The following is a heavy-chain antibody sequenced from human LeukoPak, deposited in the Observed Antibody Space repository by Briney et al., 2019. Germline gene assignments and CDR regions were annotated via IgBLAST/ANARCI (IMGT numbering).Heavy chain of an antibody. J-gene: IGHJ6*03. Sequence: PGGSLRLSCAASGFTFSSCSMNWVRQAPGKGLEWVSSISSSSSYIYYADSVKGRFTISRDNAKNSLYLQMNSLRAEDTAVYYCARGGSSGYYLNTYMDVWGKGTTVTVSS. V-gene: IGHV3-21*01. D-gene: IGHD3-22*01. CDR1: GFTFSSCS. CDR3: ARGGSSGYYLNTYMDV. CDR2: ISSSSSYI.